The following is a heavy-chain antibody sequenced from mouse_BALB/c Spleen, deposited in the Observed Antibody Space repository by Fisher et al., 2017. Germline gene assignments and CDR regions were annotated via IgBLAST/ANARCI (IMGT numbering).Heavy chain of an antibody. V-gene: IGHV1-87*01. Sequence: KFKGKATLTADKSSSTAYMQLSSLASVDSAVYYCARDYGNYEVYYYAMDYWGQGTSVTVSS. CDR3: ARDYGNYEVYYYAMDY. J-gene: IGHJ4*01. D-gene: IGHD2-1*01.